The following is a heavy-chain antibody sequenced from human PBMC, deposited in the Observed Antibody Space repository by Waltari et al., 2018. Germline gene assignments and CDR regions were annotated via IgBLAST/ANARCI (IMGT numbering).Heavy chain of an antibody. CDR2: VHHSGSM. Sequence: QMQLQQWGAGLLKPSETLSLTGAVSGESFIGYYWNWIRQPPGRGVEWIGEVHHSGSMNYTPSLESRVTISQDMSKNQFSLRLTSVTAADTAVYYCASPWHRLNAFDIWGQGTMVTVSS. D-gene: IGHD6-25*01. V-gene: IGHV4-34*01. CDR3: ASPWHRLNAFDI. J-gene: IGHJ3*02. CDR1: GESFIGYY.